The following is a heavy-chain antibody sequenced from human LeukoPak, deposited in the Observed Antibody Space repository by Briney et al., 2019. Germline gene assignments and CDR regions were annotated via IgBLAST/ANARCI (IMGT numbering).Heavy chain of an antibody. D-gene: IGHD1-26*01. CDR1: GXTFSDYY. J-gene: IGHJ3*02. CDR3: ASLLLQSYSFDI. CDR2: ISSSSSYT. V-gene: IGHV3-11*06. Sequence: PGGSLRLSCAASGXTFSDYYMSWIRQAPGKGLEWVSYISSSSSYTNYADSVKGRFTISRDNAKNSLYLQMNSLRAEDTAVYYCASLLLQSYSFDIWGQGTMVTVSS.